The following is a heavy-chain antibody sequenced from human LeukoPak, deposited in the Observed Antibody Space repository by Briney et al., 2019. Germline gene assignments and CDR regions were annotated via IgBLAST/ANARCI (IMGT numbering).Heavy chain of an antibody. V-gene: IGHV3-23*01. CDR3: ASLIRFLEWSFVY. D-gene: IGHD3-3*01. CDR1: GFTFSNYA. Sequence: GGSLRLSCAASGFTFSNYAMTWVRQAPGKGLEWVSTVSGSGDSTYYADSVKGRFTIFRDNSKNTLYLQMNSLRAEDTALYYCASLIRFLEWSFVYWGQGTLVTVSS. CDR2: VSGSGDST. J-gene: IGHJ4*02.